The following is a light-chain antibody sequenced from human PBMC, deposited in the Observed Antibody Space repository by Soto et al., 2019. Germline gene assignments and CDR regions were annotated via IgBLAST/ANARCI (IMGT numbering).Light chain of an antibody. CDR3: QQFNTWPRDT. J-gene: IGKJ1*01. CDR2: GAS. CDR1: QTVRTN. V-gene: IGKV3-15*01. Sequence: DIVMTQSPATLSVSPGERATLSCRASQTVRTNLAWYQQKPGQAPRLLIYGASIRATGVPARFSGGGSGTECTLTISSLQSEDFAVYYCQQFNTWPRDTFGQGTKVEI.